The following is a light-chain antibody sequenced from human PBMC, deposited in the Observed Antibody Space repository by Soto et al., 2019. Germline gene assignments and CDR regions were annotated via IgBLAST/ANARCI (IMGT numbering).Light chain of an antibody. J-gene: IGKJ1*01. CDR2: DAS. Sequence: EIVMTQSPGTLSLSPGERATISCRASQVIGSRYLAWYHQKPGQPSRLLIYDASSRATGIPDRFSGSGSGTDFTLTISRLEPEDFAVYYCQLYGRSPLKLTFGPGTKVDIK. V-gene: IGKV3-20*01. CDR3: QLYGRSPLKLT. CDR1: QVIGSRY.